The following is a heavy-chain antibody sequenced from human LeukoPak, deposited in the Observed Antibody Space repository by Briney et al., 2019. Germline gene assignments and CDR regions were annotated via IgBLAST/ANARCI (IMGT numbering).Heavy chain of an antibody. J-gene: IGHJ4*02. Sequence: ASVKVSCKASGYTFTGYYMHWVRQAPGQGLEWMGWINPNSGGTNYAQKFQGRVTMTRDTSISTAYMELSRLRSDDTAVYYCAREGGTTGTIGYGEFDYWGQGTLVTVSS. D-gene: IGHD1-1*01. CDR2: INPNSGGT. CDR3: AREGGTTGTIGYGEFDY. CDR1: GYTFTGYY. V-gene: IGHV1-2*02.